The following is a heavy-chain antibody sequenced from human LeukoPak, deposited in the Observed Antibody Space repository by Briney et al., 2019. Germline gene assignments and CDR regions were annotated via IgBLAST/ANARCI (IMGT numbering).Heavy chain of an antibody. D-gene: IGHD1-26*01. CDR2: IMPMFGKA. Sequence: GASVKVSCKASGGTFSSYDISWVRQAPGQGLEWMGGIMPMFGKANYAQKFQGRVTTTADKATSTAYMELRSLRSDDTAVYYCARGLPIDRGSYYGGYYYYYMDVWGKGTTVTVSS. CDR1: GGTFSSYD. CDR3: ARGLPIDRGSYYGGYYYYYMDV. J-gene: IGHJ6*03. V-gene: IGHV1-69*06.